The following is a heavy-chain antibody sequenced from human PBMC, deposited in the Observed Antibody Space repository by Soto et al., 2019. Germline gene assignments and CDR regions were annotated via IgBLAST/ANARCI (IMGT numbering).Heavy chain of an antibody. D-gene: IGHD1-20*01. CDR3: ARTHTWNTYVDC. V-gene: IGHV1-69*13. J-gene: IGHJ4*02. CDR1: GGTFSSYA. CDR2: IIPIFGTG. Sequence: SVKVSCKASGGTFSSYAISWVRQAPGQGLEWLGGIIPIFGTGNYAQKFQGRVTLTADESTSTAYMELRSLRSEDTAVYYCARTHTWNTYVDCWGQGTLVTVSS.